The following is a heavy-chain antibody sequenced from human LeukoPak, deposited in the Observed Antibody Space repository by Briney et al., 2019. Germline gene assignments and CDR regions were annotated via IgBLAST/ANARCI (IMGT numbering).Heavy chain of an antibody. V-gene: IGHV4-59*08. Sequence: SETLSLTRTVSGGSISNYYWNWVRQPPGKGLEWIGYFYYTGSTHYNPSLKSRVTISVDTSKNQFSLKPSSVTAADTAVYYCSRLTNYGYHYYYGMDVWGQGTTVTVSS. CDR1: GGSISNYY. CDR2: FYYTGST. D-gene: IGHD3-10*01. J-gene: IGHJ6*02. CDR3: SRLTNYGYHYYYGMDV.